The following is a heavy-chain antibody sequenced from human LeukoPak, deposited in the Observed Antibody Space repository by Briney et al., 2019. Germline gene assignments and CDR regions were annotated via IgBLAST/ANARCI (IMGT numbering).Heavy chain of an antibody. Sequence: PSETLSLTCAVSVGSISSGGYSWNWIRQPPGKGLEWIGYIHYSGSTYYHPSLKSRVTISVDTSKNQFSLKLSSVTAADTAVYYCARDGSGYSSEDDAFDIWGQGTMVTVSS. CDR2: IHYSGST. J-gene: IGHJ3*02. V-gene: IGHV4-30-4*07. CDR1: VGSISSGGYS. D-gene: IGHD6-19*01. CDR3: ARDGSGYSSEDDAFDI.